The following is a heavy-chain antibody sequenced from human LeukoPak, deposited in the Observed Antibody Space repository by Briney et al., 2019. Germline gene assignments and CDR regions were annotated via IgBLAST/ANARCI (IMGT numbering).Heavy chain of an antibody. CDR3: ARSRHIQLDAFDF. Sequence: GGPLKLSCAASGFTFSSYSMNWVRQAPGKGLEWVSSISSSSNYIYYADSVKGRFTFSRDNARNSLYLQMNSLRAEDTAVYYCARSRHIQLDAFDFWGQGTEVTVSS. J-gene: IGHJ3*01. CDR2: ISSSSNYI. V-gene: IGHV3-21*01. CDR1: GFTFSSYS. D-gene: IGHD5-18*01.